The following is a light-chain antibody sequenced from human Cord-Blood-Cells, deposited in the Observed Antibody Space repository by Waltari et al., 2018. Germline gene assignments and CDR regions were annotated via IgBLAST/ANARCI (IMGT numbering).Light chain of an antibody. CDR1: QSVSSY. CDR2: DAS. V-gene: IGKV3-11*01. CDR3: QQRSNWPPFT. Sequence: EIVLTQSPATLSLSPGERATLSCRASQSVSSYLAWDQQKPGQAPRLLIYDASNRATGIPARFSGSGSGTDFTLTISSLEPEDFAVYYGQQRSNWPPFTFGPGTKVDIK. J-gene: IGKJ3*01.